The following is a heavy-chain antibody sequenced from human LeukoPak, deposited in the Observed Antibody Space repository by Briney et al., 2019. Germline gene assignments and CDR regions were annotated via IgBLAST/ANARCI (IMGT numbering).Heavy chain of an antibody. CDR1: GGTFSSYA. D-gene: IGHD6-6*01. V-gene: IGHV1-69*05. CDR3: ARALRIAARPEYYYYMDV. Sequence: SVKVSCKASGGTFSSYAISWVRQAPGQGLEWMGGIIPIFGTANYAQKFQGRVTITTDESTSTAYMELSRLRSEDTAVYYCARALRIAARPEYYYYMDVWGKGTTVTVSS. J-gene: IGHJ6*03. CDR2: IIPIFGTA.